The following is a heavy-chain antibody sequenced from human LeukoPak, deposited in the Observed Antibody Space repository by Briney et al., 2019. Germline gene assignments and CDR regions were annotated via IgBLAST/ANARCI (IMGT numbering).Heavy chain of an antibody. Sequence: GGSVRVSCAASGFTLSSYGMSWVRQAPGKGLEWVGNIKQGGSEKYYVDSVKGRFTISRDNAKNSLYLQMNSLRAEDMALYYCAKAAVPVTMSIAASYYMDVWGKGTTVTVSS. CDR1: GFTLSSYG. CDR2: IKQGGSEK. CDR3: AKAAVPVTMSIAASYYMDV. J-gene: IGHJ6*03. D-gene: IGHD6-6*01. V-gene: IGHV3-7*03.